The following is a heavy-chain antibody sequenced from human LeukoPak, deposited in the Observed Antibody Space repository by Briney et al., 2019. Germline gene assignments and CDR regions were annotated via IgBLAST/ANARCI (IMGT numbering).Heavy chain of an antibody. V-gene: IGHV4-39*07. Sequence: SETLSLTCSVSGGSISSSSYYWGWIRQPPGKGLEWIGSIYYSGSTYYHPSLKSRVTISVDTSKNQFSLTLSSVTASDTAVYYCARDQGGYSYGLGYWGQGTLVTVSS. CDR3: ARDQGGYSYGLGY. D-gene: IGHD5-18*01. J-gene: IGHJ4*02. CDR1: GGSISSSSYY. CDR2: IYYSGST.